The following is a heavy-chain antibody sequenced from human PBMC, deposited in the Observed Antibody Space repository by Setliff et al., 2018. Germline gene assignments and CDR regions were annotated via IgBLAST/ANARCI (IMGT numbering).Heavy chain of an antibody. CDR3: ARAPLESGYNYGQGHYFDY. D-gene: IGHD5-18*01. CDR2: ISV. J-gene: IGHJ4*02. V-gene: IGHV1-18*01. CDR1: GYTFAKYG. Sequence: RASVKVSCKAFGYTFAKYGTSWVRQAPGQGLEWMGWISVYAREFQGRVTMTRDTSTSTVYMELSSLRSEDTAVYYCARAPLESGYNYGQGHYFDYWGQGTLVTVSS.